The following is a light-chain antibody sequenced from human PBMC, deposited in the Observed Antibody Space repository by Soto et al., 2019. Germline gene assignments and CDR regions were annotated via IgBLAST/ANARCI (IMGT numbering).Light chain of an antibody. Sequence: EPLLTQSPGTLFLSPGERATLSRRTSQSVSASQLAWYQQEPGQAPRLLIYGIYKRAAGITDRFTGSGSGTDFTLTIDGLEPEDFAVYYCQQYTQSLWTVGPVTKVDIK. CDR1: QSVSASQ. J-gene: IGKJ1*01. V-gene: IGKV3-20*01. CDR3: QQYTQSLWT. CDR2: GIY.